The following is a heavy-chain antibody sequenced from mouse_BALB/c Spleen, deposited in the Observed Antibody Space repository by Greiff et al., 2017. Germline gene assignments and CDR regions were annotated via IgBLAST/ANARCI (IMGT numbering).Heavy chain of an antibody. J-gene: IGHJ3*01. V-gene: IGHV3-8*02. Sequence: DVKLQESGPSLVKPSQTLSLTCSVTGDSITSGYWNWIRKFPGNKLEYMGYISYSGSTYYNPSLKSRISITRDTSKNQYYLQLNSVTTEDTATYYCARNGIYDGYYRNWFAYWGQGTLVTVSA. CDR1: GDSITSGY. CDR2: ISYSGST. D-gene: IGHD2-3*01. CDR3: ARNGIYDGYYRNWFAY.